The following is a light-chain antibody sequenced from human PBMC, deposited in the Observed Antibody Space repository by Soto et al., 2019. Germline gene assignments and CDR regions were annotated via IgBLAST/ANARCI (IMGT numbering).Light chain of an antibody. Sequence: QSVLTQPPSVSEAPRQRVTISCSGSSSNIGNNAVNWYQQLPGKAPKLLMFYDNLLPSGVSDRFSGSKSGTSASLAISGLQSEDEADYYCAAWDDSLTGYVFGTGTKLTVL. V-gene: IGLV1-36*01. CDR1: SSNIGNNA. CDR3: AAWDDSLTGYV. CDR2: YDN. J-gene: IGLJ1*01.